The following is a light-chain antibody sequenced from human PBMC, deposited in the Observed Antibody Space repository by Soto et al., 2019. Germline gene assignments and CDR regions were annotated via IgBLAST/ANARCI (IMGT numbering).Light chain of an antibody. CDR2: DAS. CDR1: QSVSSY. J-gene: IGKJ1*01. CDR3: QQRSNWPPWT. Sequence: EIVLTQSPATLSLSPGERATLSCRASQSVSSYLAWYQQKPGQAPRLLIYDASNRATGIPARFSGSGSGTDFTLTISSLEPKDFAAYYCQQRSNWPPWTFGQGTKV. V-gene: IGKV3-11*01.